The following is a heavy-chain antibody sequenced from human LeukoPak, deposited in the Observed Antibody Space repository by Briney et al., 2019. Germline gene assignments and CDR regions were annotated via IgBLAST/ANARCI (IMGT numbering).Heavy chain of an antibody. CDR1: GGSFNGYY. CDR2: INRSGST. CDR3: ARVPSMVRGVIIAYYFDY. J-gene: IGHJ4*02. V-gene: IGHV4-34*01. Sequence: SETLSLTCAVYGGSFNGYYWSWIRQPPGKGLEWIGEINRSGSTNYNPSLKSRVTISVDTSKNQFSLKLSSVTAADTAVYYCARVPSMVRGVIIAYYFDYWGQGTLVTVSS. D-gene: IGHD3-10*01.